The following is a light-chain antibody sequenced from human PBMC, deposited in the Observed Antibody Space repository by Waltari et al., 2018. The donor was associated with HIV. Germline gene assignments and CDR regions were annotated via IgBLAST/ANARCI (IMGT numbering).Light chain of an antibody. CDR3: SSYPASSDTPYV. Sequence: QSALTPPASVPGSRGQSITIPCTGSSSRRGVYSLVAWYQQYPGKAPTHPTDDRPSGVPIRFSASSFGSPASLPISGLQPGDEADYYCSSYPASSDTPYVFGSGTHVTVL. J-gene: IGLJ1*01. CDR1: SSRRGVYSL. V-gene: IGLV2-14*03.